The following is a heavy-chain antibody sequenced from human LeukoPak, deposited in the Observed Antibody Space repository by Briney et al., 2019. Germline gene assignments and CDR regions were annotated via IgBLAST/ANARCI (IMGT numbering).Heavy chain of an antibody. J-gene: IGHJ4*02. D-gene: IGHD1-7*01. CDR2: ISYDGSNK. CDR3: AKDERNWNYNLASQTYD. CDR1: GFTFSSYA. Sequence: GRSLRLSCAASGFTFSSYAMHWVRQAPGKGLEWVAVISYDGSNKYYADSVKGRFTISRDNSKNTLYLQMSSLRAEDTAVYYCAKDERNWNYNLASQTYDWGQGTLVTVSS. V-gene: IGHV3-30-3*01.